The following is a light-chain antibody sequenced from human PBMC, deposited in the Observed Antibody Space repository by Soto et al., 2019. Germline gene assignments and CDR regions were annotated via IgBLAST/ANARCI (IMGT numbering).Light chain of an antibody. J-gene: IGKJ4*01. V-gene: IGKV1-33*01. CDR3: QQHDNLPLT. CDR1: QDITDY. Sequence: DIQMTQSPSSLSASVGDRVTITCQASQDITDYLNWYQQKPGKAPKLLIYDASNLDTWVPSRFSGSGSGTDFTFTISSLQAEDIATYYCQQHDNLPLTFGGGTKVEIK. CDR2: DAS.